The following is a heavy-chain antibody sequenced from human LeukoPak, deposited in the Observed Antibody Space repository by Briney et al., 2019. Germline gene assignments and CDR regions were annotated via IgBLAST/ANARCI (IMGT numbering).Heavy chain of an antibody. V-gene: IGHV3-30-3*01. CDR1: GFTFSSYA. Sequence: PGGSLRLSCAASGFTFSSYAMHWVRQAPGKGLEWVAVISYDGSNKYYADSVKGRFTISRDNSKNTLYLQMNSLRAEDTAMYYCARDHLGAVAGTIYWGQGTLVTVSS. J-gene: IGHJ4*02. D-gene: IGHD6-19*01. CDR2: ISYDGSNK. CDR3: ARDHLGAVAGTIY.